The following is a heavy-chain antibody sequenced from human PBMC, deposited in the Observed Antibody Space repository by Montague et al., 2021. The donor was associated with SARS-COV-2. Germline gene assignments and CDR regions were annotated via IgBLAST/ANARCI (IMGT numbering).Heavy chain of an antibody. CDR1: GGSISSGGYY. D-gene: IGHD3-3*01. Sequence: TLSLTCTVSGGSISSGGYYWSWIRQHPGKGLEWIGYIYYSGSTYYNPSLKSRVTISVDTSKNQFSLKLSSVTAADTAVYYCARASGKKTIFGVVISYFDYWGQGTLFTVSS. J-gene: IGHJ4*02. CDR3: ARASGKKTIFGVVISYFDY. CDR2: IYYSGST. V-gene: IGHV4-31*03.